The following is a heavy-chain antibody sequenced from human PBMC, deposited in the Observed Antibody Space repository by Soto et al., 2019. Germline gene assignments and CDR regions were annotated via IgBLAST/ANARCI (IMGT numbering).Heavy chain of an antibody. V-gene: IGHV4-31*03. D-gene: IGHD2-15*01. CDR2: IYYSGST. CDR1: GGSISSGGYY. J-gene: IGHJ4*02. CDR3: ARHRCGGSCYFDY. Sequence: PSETLSLTCTVSGGSISSGGYYWSWIRQHPGKGLEWIGYIYYSGSTYYNPSLKSRVTISVDTSKNQFSLKLSSVTAADTAVYYCARHRCGGSCYFDYWGQGTLVTVSS.